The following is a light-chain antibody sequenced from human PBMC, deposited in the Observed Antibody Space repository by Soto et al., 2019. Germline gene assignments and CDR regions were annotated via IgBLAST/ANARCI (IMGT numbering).Light chain of an antibody. Sequence: SVLTQPPSASGTPGQRVTISCSGSSSNIGSNTVNWYQQLPGTAPKLMIYDVSNRPSGVSDRFSGSKSGNTASLTISGLQIEDEADYYCSSFTSSVTYVSGTGTKVTVL. CDR1: SSNIGSNT. J-gene: IGLJ1*01. V-gene: IGLV1-44*01. CDR3: SSFTSSVTYV. CDR2: DVS.